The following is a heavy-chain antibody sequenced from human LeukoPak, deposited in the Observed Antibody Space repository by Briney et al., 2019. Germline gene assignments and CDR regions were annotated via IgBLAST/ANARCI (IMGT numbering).Heavy chain of an antibody. J-gene: IGHJ6*02. CDR2: IKQDGSDS. V-gene: IGHV3-7*01. Sequence: GGSLRLPCAASGFSFRGYWMTWVRQAPGKGLQWVASIKQDGSDSYHVDSVKGRFPISRDNAKNSLFLQMSNLRADDTAVYYYAKNIAAPGRVDYQYYAMDEWGQGTTVTVSS. CDR3: AKNIAAPGRVDYQYYAMDE. CDR1: GFSFRGYW. D-gene: IGHD6-25*01.